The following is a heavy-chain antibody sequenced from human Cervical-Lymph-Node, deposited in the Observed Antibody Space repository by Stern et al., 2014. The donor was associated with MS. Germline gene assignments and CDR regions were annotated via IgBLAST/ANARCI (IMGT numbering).Heavy chain of an antibody. CDR1: GGTFSRYP. CDR2: LVPVFATA. J-gene: IGHJ4*02. CDR3: ARPPTVVDGRFDF. D-gene: IGHD4-23*01. V-gene: IGHV1-69*01. Sequence: QVQLVQSGAEVKKPGSSVKVSCKASGGTFSRYPITWVRQAPGQGLEWMGALVPVFATANYAQRFQGRVTITADESTTTAYMELASLTSDDTAVYYCARPPTVVDGRFDFWGQGTLVTVSS.